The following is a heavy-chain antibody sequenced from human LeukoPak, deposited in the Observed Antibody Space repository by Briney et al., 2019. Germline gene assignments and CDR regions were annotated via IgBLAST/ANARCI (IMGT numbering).Heavy chain of an antibody. V-gene: IGHV3-53*01. Sequence: GGSLRLSCAASGFTFSNNFMYWVRQAPGKGLEWVSVIHSDGRTFYADSVEGRFTISRDNFKNTLYLQMYSLRAEDTAVYYCAREENGGVYDDGFDIWGQGTMVTVSS. CDR3: AREENGGVYDDGFDI. CDR2: IHSDGRT. CDR1: GFTFSNNF. D-gene: IGHD5/OR15-5a*01. J-gene: IGHJ3*02.